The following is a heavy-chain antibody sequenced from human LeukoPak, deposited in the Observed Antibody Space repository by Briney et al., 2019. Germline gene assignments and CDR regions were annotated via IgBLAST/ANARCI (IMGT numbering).Heavy chain of an antibody. CDR2: TRNKANSYTT. CDR3: ARGITGTTCCVDY. V-gene: IGHV3-72*01. Sequence: GGSLRLSCAASGFTFSDHYMDWIRQAPGKGLEWVGRTRNKANSYTTEYAASVKGRFTISRDDSKNSLYLQMNSLKTEDTAVYYCARGITGTTCCVDYWGQGTLVTVSS. CDR1: GFTFSDHY. J-gene: IGHJ4*02. D-gene: IGHD1-7*01.